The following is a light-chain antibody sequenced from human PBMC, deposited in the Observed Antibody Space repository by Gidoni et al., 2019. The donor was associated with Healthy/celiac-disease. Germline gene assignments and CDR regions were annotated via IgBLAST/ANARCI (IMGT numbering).Light chain of an antibody. CDR3: QQYNNWPRLT. J-gene: IGKJ4*01. CDR2: GAS. V-gene: IGKV3-15*01. Sequence: EIVMTQSLATLSVSPGERAPLSCRASQSVSSNLSWYQQKPGQAPRLLIYGASTRATGIPAWFSGSGSGTEFTPPISSLQSEDFAVYYCQQYNNWPRLTFGGGTKVEIK. CDR1: QSVSSN.